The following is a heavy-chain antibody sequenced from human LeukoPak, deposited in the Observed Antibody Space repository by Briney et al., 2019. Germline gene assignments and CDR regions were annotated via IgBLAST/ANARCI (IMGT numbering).Heavy chain of an antibody. CDR2: MNPNGGNT. Sequence: GASVKVSCKASGYTFTSYDINWVRQATGQGLEWMGWMNPNGGNTGYAQKFQGRVTVTRNTSISTAYMEPSSLRSEDTAVYYCARGRGVAAAADYWGQGALVTVSS. J-gene: IGHJ4*02. CDR1: GYTFTSYD. D-gene: IGHD6-13*01. V-gene: IGHV1-8*01. CDR3: ARGRGVAAAADY.